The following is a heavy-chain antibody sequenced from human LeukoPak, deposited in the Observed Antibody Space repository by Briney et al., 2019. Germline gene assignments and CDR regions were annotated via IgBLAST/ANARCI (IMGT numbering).Heavy chain of an antibody. CDR2: IYYSGRT. CDR3: ARGGPYDFWSGYYISHWFDP. CDR1: GGSISSGGYY. V-gene: IGHV4-31*03. D-gene: IGHD3-3*01. J-gene: IGHJ5*02. Sequence: PSETLSLTCTVFGGSISSGGYYWSWIRQPPGKGLEWIGYIYYSGRTYYNPSLKSRVTISVDTSKNQFSLKLSSVTAADTAVYYCARGGPYDFWSGYYISHWFDPWGQGTLVTVSS.